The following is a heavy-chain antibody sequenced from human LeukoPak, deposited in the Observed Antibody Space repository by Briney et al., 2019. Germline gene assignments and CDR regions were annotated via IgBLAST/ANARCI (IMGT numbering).Heavy chain of an antibody. V-gene: IGHV4-34*01. D-gene: IGHD2-2*01. J-gene: IGHJ6*03. CDR1: GGSISSYY. Sequence: PAETLSLTCTVSGGSISSYYWSWVRQPPGKGLEWMGEINHSGSNNYNPALKSRVTISVDKSKIQFSLKLSSVTAADTAVYYCAGSDCSSTSRRYYYYYMDVWRKGTTVTVSS. CDR3: AGSDCSSTSRRYYYYYMDV. CDR2: INHSGSN.